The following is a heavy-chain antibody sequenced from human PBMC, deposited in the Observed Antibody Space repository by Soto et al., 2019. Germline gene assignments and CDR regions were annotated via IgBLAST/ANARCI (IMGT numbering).Heavy chain of an antibody. CDR2: AAYSGGT. J-gene: IGHJ4*02. CDR3: AKVVVGATSHSDFDS. D-gene: IGHD2-15*01. V-gene: IGHV4-39*01. Sequence: QLQLQESGPGLVRPSETLSLTCTVSGGSIAHNNYFWGWVRQPPGKGLEWIGSAAYSGGTYKNPSLKSRVTVSVDTSKNQFSLKLTSVTAADTAVYYCAKVVVGATSHSDFDSWGQGTLVTVSS. CDR1: GGSIAHNNYF.